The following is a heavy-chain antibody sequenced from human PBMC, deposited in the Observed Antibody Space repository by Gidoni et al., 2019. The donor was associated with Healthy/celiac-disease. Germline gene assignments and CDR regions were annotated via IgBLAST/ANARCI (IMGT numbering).Heavy chain of an antibody. D-gene: IGHD3-3*01. V-gene: IGHV3-23*01. CDR3: AKGRSGYKNYYYYGMDV. CDR2: ISGSGGST. Sequence: EVQLLESGGGLVQPGGSLRLCCAASGFPFSSYAMSWVRQAPGKGLEWVSAISGSGGSTYYADSVKGRFTISRDNSKNTLYLQMNSLRAEDTAVYYCAKGRSGYKNYYYYGMDVWGQGTTVTVSS. CDR1: GFPFSSYA. J-gene: IGHJ6*02.